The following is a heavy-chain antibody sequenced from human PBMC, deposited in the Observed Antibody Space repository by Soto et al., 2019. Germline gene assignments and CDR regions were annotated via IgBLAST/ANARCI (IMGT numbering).Heavy chain of an antibody. D-gene: IGHD1-7*01. Sequence: ASVKVSCKASGYTFTSYGISWVRQAPGQGLEWMGWISAYNGNTNYAQKLQGRVTMTTDTSTSTAYMELRSLRSDDTAVYYCARVGTGTTLSHRRPFDYWGQGTLVTVSS. V-gene: IGHV1-18*04. CDR3: ARVGTGTTLSHRRPFDY. CDR1: GYTFTSYG. CDR2: ISAYNGNT. J-gene: IGHJ4*02.